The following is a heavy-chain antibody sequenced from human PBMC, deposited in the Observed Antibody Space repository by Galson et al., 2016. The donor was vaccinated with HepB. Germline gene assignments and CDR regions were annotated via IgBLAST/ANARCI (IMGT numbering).Heavy chain of an antibody. Sequence: SLXXXCAASGXXFDXXXFHXXXQAXXKGLXXVSXXSSNGSXVAFAEXVKGRFSISRDNARNHLFLQMNSLRPDDTALYYCXXDGATADLFYGLGVWGPRXXVTXXX. CDR3: XXDGATADLFYGLGV. V-gene: IGHV3-9*01. J-gene: IGHJ6*02. CDR2: XSSNGSXV. D-gene: IGHD5-24*01. CDR1: GXXFDXXX.